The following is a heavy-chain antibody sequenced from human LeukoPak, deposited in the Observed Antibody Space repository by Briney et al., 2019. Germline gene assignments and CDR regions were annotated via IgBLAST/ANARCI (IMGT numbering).Heavy chain of an antibody. D-gene: IGHD4-17*01. CDR3: AKDFPYDYGDYGVGGRNYGTDV. Sequence: PGGSLRLSCAASGFTFSSYSMNWVRQAPGKGLEWVSSISSSSSYIYYADSVKGRFTISRDNAKNSLYLQMNSLRAEDTAVYYCAKDFPYDYGDYGVGGRNYGTDVWGQGTTVTVSS. V-gene: IGHV3-21*01. J-gene: IGHJ6*02. CDR1: GFTFSSYS. CDR2: ISSSSSYI.